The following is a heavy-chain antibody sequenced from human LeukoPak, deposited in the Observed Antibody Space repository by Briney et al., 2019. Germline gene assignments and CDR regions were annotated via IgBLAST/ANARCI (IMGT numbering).Heavy chain of an antibody. CDR3: ARDLAAAIGFDP. V-gene: IGHV3-30*03. Sequence: GGSLRLSCAASGFTFSSYGMHWVRQAPGKGLEWVAVISYDGSNKYYADSVKGRFTISRDNSKNTLYLQMNSLRVEDTAVYYCARDLAAAIGFDPWGQGTLVTVSS. CDR1: GFTFSSYG. CDR2: ISYDGSNK. J-gene: IGHJ5*02. D-gene: IGHD6-13*01.